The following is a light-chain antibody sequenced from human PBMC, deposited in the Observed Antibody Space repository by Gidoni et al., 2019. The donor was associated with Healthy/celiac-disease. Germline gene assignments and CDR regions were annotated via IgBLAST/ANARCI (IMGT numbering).Light chain of an antibody. CDR1: SSNIGNNY. Sequence: QSVLTQPPSVSASPGQKVTISCSGSSSNIGNNYVSWYQQLPGTAPKLLIYDNNKRPSGMPDRFSGSKSGTSATLGITGLQTGDEADYYCGTWDSSLSAGPYVFGTGTKVTV. V-gene: IGLV1-51*01. J-gene: IGLJ1*01. CDR3: GTWDSSLSAGPYV. CDR2: DNN.